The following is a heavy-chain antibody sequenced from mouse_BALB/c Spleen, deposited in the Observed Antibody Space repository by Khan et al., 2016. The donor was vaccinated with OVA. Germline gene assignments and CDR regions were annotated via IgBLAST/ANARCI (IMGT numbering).Heavy chain of an antibody. Sequence: EVQLQESGPELVKPGASAKISRKASGYPSTGYIMNWVMQRHGKSLEWIGRINPYNGDTFYNQKFKCKATMNVDKSSSTAHMEHRRLASKDSAVYYSARGHCYYAMDYWSQGTSVTVSS. CDR2: INPYNGDT. CDR3: ARGHCYYAMDY. J-gene: IGHJ4*01. V-gene: IGHV1-20*02. CDR1: GYPSTGYI.